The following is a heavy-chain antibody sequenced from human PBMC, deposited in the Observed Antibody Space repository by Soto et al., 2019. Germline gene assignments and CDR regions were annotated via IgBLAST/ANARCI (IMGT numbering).Heavy chain of an antibody. CDR1: GYTFTSYD. CDR3: ARGYFGYCCGGSCAGDY. CDR2: MNPNSGNT. V-gene: IGHV1-8*01. J-gene: IGHJ4*02. Sequence: ASVKVSCKASGYTFTSYDINWVRQATGQGLEWMGWMNPNSGNTGYAQKFQGRVTMTRNTSISTAYMELSSLRSEDTAVYYCARGYFGYCCGGSCAGDYWGQGTLVTVSS. D-gene: IGHD2-15*01.